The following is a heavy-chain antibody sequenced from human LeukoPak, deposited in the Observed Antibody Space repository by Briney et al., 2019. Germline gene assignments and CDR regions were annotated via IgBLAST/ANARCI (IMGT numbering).Heavy chain of an antibody. CDR2: ISYDGSNK. Sequence: GGSLRLSCAASGFTFSSYAMHWVRQAPGKGLEWVAVISYDGSNKYYADPVKGRFTISRDNSKNTLYLQMNSLRAEDTAVYYCARQRDTGFSMDYWGQGTLVTVSS. CDR3: ARQRDTGFSMDY. D-gene: IGHD2/OR15-2a*01. CDR1: GFTFSSYA. V-gene: IGHV3-30-3*01. J-gene: IGHJ4*02.